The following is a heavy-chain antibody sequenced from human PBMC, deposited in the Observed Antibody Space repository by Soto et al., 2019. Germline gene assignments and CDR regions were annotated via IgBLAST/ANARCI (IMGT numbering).Heavy chain of an antibody. CDR2: IKSKTDGGTT. CDR1: GFTFSNAC. Sequence: GGSLRLSCAASGFTFSNACMSWVRQAPGKGLEWVGRIKSKTDGGTTDYAAPVKGRFTISRDDSKNTLYLQMNSLKTEDTAVYYCTTEVSDSSGYSSDNWFDPWGQGTLVTVSS. CDR3: TTEVSDSSGYSSDNWFDP. J-gene: IGHJ5*02. D-gene: IGHD3-22*01. V-gene: IGHV3-15*01.